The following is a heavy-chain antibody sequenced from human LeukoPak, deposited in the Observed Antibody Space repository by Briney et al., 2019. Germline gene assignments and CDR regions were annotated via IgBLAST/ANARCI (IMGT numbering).Heavy chain of an antibody. Sequence: ASAKVSCKASGYTFTGYYMHWVRQAPGQGLEWMGWINPNSGGTNYAQKFQGRVTMTRDTSISTAYMELSRLRSDDTAVYYCARGDGYNLWYFDYWGQGTLVTVSS. CDR3: ARGDGYNLWYFDY. V-gene: IGHV1-2*02. CDR1: GYTFTGYY. J-gene: IGHJ4*02. D-gene: IGHD5-24*01. CDR2: INPNSGGT.